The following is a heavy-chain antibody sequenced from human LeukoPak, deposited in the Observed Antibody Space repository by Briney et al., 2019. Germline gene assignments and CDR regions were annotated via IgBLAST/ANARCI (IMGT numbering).Heavy chain of an antibody. CDR2: ISGSGGST. D-gene: IGHD2-15*01. Sequence: GGTLRLSCVASGFTFSTYGMSWVRQAPGKGLEWVASISGSGGSTNYADSVKGRFTISRDNSKNTLYLQMNSLRAEDTAVYYCAKAPVTTCSGAYCYPFDYWGQGTLVTVSS. V-gene: IGHV3-23*01. CDR3: AKAPVTTCSGAYCYPFDY. CDR1: GFTFSTYG. J-gene: IGHJ4*02.